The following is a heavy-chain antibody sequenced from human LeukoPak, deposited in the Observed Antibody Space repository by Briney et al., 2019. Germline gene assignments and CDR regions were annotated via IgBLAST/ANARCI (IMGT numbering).Heavy chain of an antibody. D-gene: IGHD2-8*01. CDR3: AKHRDDGDTNGHHDFDF. V-gene: IGHV3-23*01. Sequence: PGGSLRLSCAASGFSFNSFAMSWVRQAPGQGLEWVSGTGASGSVTFYADSVRGRFSLSRDNSKTTLLLQMSSLRAEDTAIYYCAKHRDDGDTNGHHDFDFWGQGTLVTVSS. CDR2: TGASGSVT. CDR1: GFSFNSFA. J-gene: IGHJ4*02.